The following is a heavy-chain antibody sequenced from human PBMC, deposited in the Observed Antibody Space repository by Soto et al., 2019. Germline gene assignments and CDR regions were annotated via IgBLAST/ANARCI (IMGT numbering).Heavy chain of an antibody. V-gene: IGHV4-31*02. J-gene: IGHJ4*02. CDR1: GGSISSGGYY. D-gene: IGHD5-12*01. CDR2: IYYSGST. Sequence: LCGGSISSGGYYWSWIRQHPGKGLEWIGYIYYSGSTYYNPSLKSRVTISVDTSKNQFSLKLSSVTAADTAVYYCARRDGYNHFDYWGQGTLVTVSS. CDR3: ARRDGYNHFDY.